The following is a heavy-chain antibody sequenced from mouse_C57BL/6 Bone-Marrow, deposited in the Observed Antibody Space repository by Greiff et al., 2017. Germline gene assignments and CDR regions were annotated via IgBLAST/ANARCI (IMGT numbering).Heavy chain of an antibody. CDR3: ALSRITTVVAREVLYAMDY. CDR2: IDPSDSYT. J-gene: IGHJ4*01. V-gene: IGHV1-69*01. CDR1: GYTFTSYW. D-gene: IGHD1-1*01. Sequence: VQLQQPGAELVMPGASVKLSCKASGYTFTSYWMHWVKQRPGQGLEWIGEIDPSDSYTNYNQKFKGKSTLTVDKSSSTAYMQLSSLTSEDSAVYYCALSRITTVVAREVLYAMDYWGQGTSVTVSS.